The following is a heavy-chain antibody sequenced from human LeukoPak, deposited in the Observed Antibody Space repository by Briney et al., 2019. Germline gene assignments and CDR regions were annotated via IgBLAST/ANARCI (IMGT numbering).Heavy chain of an antibody. CDR1: GFTVSSNH. D-gene: IGHD5-18*01. CDR3: AKGEYSYGPRGWFDP. CDR2: ISGSGGST. J-gene: IGHJ5*02. Sequence: GGSLRLSCAASGFTVSSNHMSWVRQAPGKGLEWVSAISGSGGSTYYADSVKGRFTISRDNSKNTLYLQMNSLRAEDTAVYYCAKGEYSYGPRGWFDPWGQGTLVTVSS. V-gene: IGHV3-23*01.